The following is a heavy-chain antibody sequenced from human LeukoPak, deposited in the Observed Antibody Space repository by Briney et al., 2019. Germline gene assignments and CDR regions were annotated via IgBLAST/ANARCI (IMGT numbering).Heavy chain of an antibody. Sequence: ALVKVSCKASGYTFTSYGISWVRQAPGQGLEWMGWISAYNGNTNYAQKLQGRVTMTTDTSTSTAYMELRSLRSDDTAVYYCVRDGEPHYGDYPLYCGYWGQGSLVTVSS. CDR3: VRDGEPHYGDYPLYCGY. J-gene: IGHJ4*02. D-gene: IGHD4-17*01. V-gene: IGHV1-18*01. CDR2: ISAYNGNT. CDR1: GYTFTSYG.